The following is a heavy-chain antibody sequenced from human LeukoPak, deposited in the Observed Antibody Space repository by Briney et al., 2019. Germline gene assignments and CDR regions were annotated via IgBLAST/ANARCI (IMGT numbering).Heavy chain of an antibody. CDR3: AKWIWGGTISGHPGYFDY. CDR1: GFTFSSYA. Sequence: PGGSLRLSCAASGFTFSSYAMSWVRQAPGKGLEWVSAISGSGGSTYYADSVKGRFTISRDNSRNTLYLQMNRLRDADTAVYYCAKWIWGGTISGHPGYFDYWGQGTLVTVSS. CDR2: ISGSGGST. V-gene: IGHV3-23*01. J-gene: IGHJ4*02. D-gene: IGHD3-16*01.